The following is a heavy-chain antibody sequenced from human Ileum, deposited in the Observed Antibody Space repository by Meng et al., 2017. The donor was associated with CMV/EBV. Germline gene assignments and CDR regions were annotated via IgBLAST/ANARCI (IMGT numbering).Heavy chain of an antibody. Sequence: SGFTFSNYGMSWVRQAPGKGLEWASGTSGSGSSAFYAGSVKGRFTISRDNSKNTVYLQMNSLRAEDTAVYYCAKGVDYSGSSWFDPWGQGTLVTVSS. CDR2: TSGSGSSA. V-gene: IGHV3-23*01. CDR3: AKGVDYSGSSWFDP. J-gene: IGHJ5*02. D-gene: IGHD4-23*01. CDR1: GFTFSNYG.